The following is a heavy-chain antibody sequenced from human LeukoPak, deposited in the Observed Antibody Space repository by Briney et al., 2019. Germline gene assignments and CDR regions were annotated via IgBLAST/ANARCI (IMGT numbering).Heavy chain of an antibody. Sequence: SVTLSLTCTVSGGSVSSGSYYWSWIRQPPGKGLEWNGCIYYSGSTNYNPSLKSRVTISVDTSKNQLSLKLTSVTAADTAVYYCARELGATVVNYGMDVWGQGTTVTVSS. CDR1: GGSVSSGSYY. CDR3: ARELGATVVNYGMDV. CDR2: IYYSGST. V-gene: IGHV4-61*01. D-gene: IGHD4-23*01. J-gene: IGHJ6*02.